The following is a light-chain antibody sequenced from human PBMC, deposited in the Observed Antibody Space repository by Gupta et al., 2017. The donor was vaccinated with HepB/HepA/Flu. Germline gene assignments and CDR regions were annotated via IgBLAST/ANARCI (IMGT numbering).Light chain of an antibody. CDR2: AAS. CDR3: QQRNSTPRT. V-gene: IGKV1-39*01. CDR1: QSISSY. J-gene: IGKJ1*01. Sequence: DIKMTQSPSSLSASVGDRVTITCRARQSISSYLNWYQQKPGKAPKLLIYAASKVKSGVPSRFSGSGSGKDFSLTISSRQPEDFANYYCQQRNSTPRTFGQGTKVEIK.